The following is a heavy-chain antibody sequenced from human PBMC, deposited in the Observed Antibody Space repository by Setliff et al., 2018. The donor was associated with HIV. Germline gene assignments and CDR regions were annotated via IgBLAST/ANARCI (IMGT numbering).Heavy chain of an antibody. CDR1: GFTLSSYG. J-gene: IGHJ6*03. CDR2: ISYDGSNK. CDR3: AKESGLYSNYKYYYYMDV. V-gene: IGHV3-30*18. Sequence: GGSLRLSCAASGFTLSSYGMHWVRQTPGKGLEWVAVISYDGSNKYYADSVKGRFTISRDNSENTLYLQMNSLRAEDTAVYYCAKESGLYSNYKYYYYMDVWGKGTTVTVSS. D-gene: IGHD4-4*01.